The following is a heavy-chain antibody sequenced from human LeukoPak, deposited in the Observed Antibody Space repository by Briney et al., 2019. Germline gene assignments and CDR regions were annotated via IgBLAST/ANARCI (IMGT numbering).Heavy chain of an antibody. CDR1: GYTFTSYY. D-gene: IGHD1-7*01. CDR2: INPSGGST. Sequence: ASVKVSYKASGYTFTSYYVHWVRQAPGQGLEWMGIINPSGGSTRYAQKFQDRVTMTRDMSTSTVYMELSSLRSEDTAVYYCAKGGNWNYYPFDYWGQGTLVTVSS. V-gene: IGHV1-46*01. J-gene: IGHJ4*02. CDR3: AKGGNWNYYPFDY.